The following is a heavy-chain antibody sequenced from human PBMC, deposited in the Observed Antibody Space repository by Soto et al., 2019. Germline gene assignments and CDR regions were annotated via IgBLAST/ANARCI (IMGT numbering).Heavy chain of an antibody. CDR2: IYRTTIT. CDR1: GPSINDYY. J-gene: IGHJ5*02. CDR3: ARIRGMRWFDP. Sequence: QVQLQESGPGLVRPSETLSLTCTVSGPSINDYYWSWIRQPPGGGLEWLGYIYRTTITRYTSSIRGRVIVSLDASKNQISLTLAAVTAADTAVYYCARIRGMRWFDPWGQGTQVIVSS. V-gene: IGHV4-59*01. D-gene: IGHD3-10*01.